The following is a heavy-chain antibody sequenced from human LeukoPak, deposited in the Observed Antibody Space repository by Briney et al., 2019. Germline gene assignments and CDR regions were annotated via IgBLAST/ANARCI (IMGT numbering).Heavy chain of an antibody. Sequence: AKGLEWMGEINHSVTTNYSPSLKSRVTISVDTSKNQCSLQLSSVTAADTAVYYCARYRGAQGDYWGQGTLVTVSS. J-gene: IGHJ4*02. D-gene: IGHD3-10*01. CDR2: INHSVTT. V-gene: IGHV4-34*01. CDR3: ARYRGAQGDY.